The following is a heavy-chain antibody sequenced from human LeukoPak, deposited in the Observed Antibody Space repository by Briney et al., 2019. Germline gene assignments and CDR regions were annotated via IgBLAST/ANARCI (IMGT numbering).Heavy chain of an antibody. J-gene: IGHJ4*02. Sequence: SETLTLTCTVSGVTISSYYRSWVRQPPGKGLEWIGYIYYSGSTNYNPSLKSRVTISVDTSKNQFSLKLSSVTAADTAVYYCASSHSYDSSGPTWYFDYWGQGTLVTVSS. CDR2: IYYSGST. D-gene: IGHD3-22*01. V-gene: IGHV4-59*01. CDR3: ASSHSYDSSGPTWYFDY. CDR1: GVTISSYY.